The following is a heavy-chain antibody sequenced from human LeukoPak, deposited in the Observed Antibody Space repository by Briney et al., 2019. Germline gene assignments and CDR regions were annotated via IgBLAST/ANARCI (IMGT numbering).Heavy chain of an antibody. Sequence: SETLSLTCAVYGGSFGGYYWSWIRQPPGKGLEWIGEINHSGSTNYNPSLKSRVTISVDTSKNQFSLKLSSVTAADTAVYYCARGVGNCSSTSCYFFDYWGQGTLVTVSS. J-gene: IGHJ4*02. CDR2: INHSGST. D-gene: IGHD2-2*01. CDR3: ARGVGNCSSTSCYFFDY. CDR1: GGSFGGYY. V-gene: IGHV4-34*01.